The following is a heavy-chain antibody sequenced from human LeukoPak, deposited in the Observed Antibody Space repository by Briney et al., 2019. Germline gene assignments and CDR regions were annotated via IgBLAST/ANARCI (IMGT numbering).Heavy chain of an antibody. CDR1: GGSISNYY. D-gene: IGHD1-26*01. J-gene: IGHJ4*02. CDR2: MSYIGST. V-gene: IGHV4-59*01. CDR3: ARGSIVGTRFDY. Sequence: PSETLSLTCSVSGGSISNYYWNWIRQPPGKGLEWIGYMSYIGSTNYNPSLKSRVTISADTSKNQFSLKLSSVTAADTAFYYCARGSIVGTRFDYWGQGTLVTV.